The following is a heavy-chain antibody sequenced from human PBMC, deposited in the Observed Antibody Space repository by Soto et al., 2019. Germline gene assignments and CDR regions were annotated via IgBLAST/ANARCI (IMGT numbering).Heavy chain of an antibody. V-gene: IGHV1-69*12. Sequence: QVQLVQAGAEVKKPGSSVKVSCKASGCTFSSYAISWVRQAPGQGLEWMGGIIRIFDTADYAQKFQGRFTITADESTNTSYIELMSMISEDKAVYYCARHGITGTWVYFYGRDVGGQGTTVTVS. D-gene: IGHD1-7*01. CDR3: ARHGITGTWVYFYGRDV. CDR2: IIRIFDTA. CDR1: GCTFSSYA. J-gene: IGHJ6*02.